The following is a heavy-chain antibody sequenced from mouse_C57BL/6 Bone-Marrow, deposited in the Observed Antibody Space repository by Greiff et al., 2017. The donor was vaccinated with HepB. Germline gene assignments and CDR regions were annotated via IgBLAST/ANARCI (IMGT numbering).Heavy chain of an antibody. CDR2: IRLKSDNYAT. D-gene: IGHD2-14*01. CDR1: GFTFSNYW. Sequence: EVMLVESGGGLVQPGGSMKLSCVASGFTFSNYWMNWVRQSPEKGLEWVAQIRLKSDNYATHYAESVKGRFTISRDDSKSSVYLQMNNLRAEDTGIYYCTPTRRGTKWYFDVWGTGTTVTVSS. J-gene: IGHJ1*03. V-gene: IGHV6-3*01. CDR3: TPTRRGTKWYFDV.